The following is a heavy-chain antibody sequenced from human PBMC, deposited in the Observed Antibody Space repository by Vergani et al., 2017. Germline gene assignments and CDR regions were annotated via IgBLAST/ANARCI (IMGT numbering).Heavy chain of an antibody. CDR1: GFTFSSYS. CDR2: ISSSSSTI. D-gene: IGHD4-17*01. Sequence: EVQLVESGGGLVQPGGSLRLSCAASGFTFSSYSMNWVRQAPGKGLEWVSYISSSSSTIYYADPVKGRFTISRDNAKNSLYLQMNSLRDEDTAVYYCARDRIWGYGDYTSFVYWGQGTLVTVSS. V-gene: IGHV3-48*02. J-gene: IGHJ4*02. CDR3: ARDRIWGYGDYTSFVY.